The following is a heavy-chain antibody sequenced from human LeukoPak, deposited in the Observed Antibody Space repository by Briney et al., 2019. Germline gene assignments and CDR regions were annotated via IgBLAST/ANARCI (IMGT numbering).Heavy chain of an antibody. D-gene: IGHD2-2*01. V-gene: IGHV3-30*02. J-gene: IGHJ6*03. CDR2: IRYDGSNK. CDR3: AKDKLSGYIVVVPAANYYMDV. CDR1: GFTVSSNE. Sequence: GGSLRLSCAASGFTVSSNEMSWVRQAPGKGLEWVAFIRYDGSNKYYADSVKGRFTISRDNSKNTLYLQMNSLRAEDTAVYYCAKDKLSGYIVVVPAANYYMDVWGKGTTVTVSS.